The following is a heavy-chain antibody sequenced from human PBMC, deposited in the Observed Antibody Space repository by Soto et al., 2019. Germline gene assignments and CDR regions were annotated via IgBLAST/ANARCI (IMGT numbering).Heavy chain of an antibody. Sequence: GGSLRLSCSASGFTFSSYAMHWVRQAPGKGMEYVSAISSNGGSTYYADSVKGRFTISRDNSKNTLYLQMSSLRAEDTAFYYCVKAARLNPYYHFWSGFGDFDYWGQGT. D-gene: IGHD3-3*01. V-gene: IGHV3-64D*08. J-gene: IGHJ4*02. CDR1: GFTFSSYA. CDR3: VKAARLNPYYHFWSGFGDFDY. CDR2: ISSNGGST.